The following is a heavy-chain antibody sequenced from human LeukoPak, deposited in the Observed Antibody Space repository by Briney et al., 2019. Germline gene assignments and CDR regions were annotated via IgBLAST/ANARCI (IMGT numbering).Heavy chain of an antibody. J-gene: IGHJ4*02. CDR2: IGTSSSII. CDR3: ARHDYAGNSGDY. CDR1: GFTFSSYS. Sequence: GGFLRLSCAASGFTFSSYSMNWVRQTPGKGLEGVSYIGTSSSIIYYADSVKGRFTISRDNAKNSLYLQMNSLRDEDTAVYYCARHDYAGNSGDYWGQGTLVTVSS. V-gene: IGHV3-48*02. D-gene: IGHD4-23*01.